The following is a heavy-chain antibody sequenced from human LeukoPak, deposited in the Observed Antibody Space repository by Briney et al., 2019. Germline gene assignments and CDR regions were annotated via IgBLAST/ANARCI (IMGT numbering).Heavy chain of an antibody. V-gene: IGHV4-39*07. D-gene: IGHD5-18*01. Sequence: SETLSLTCTVSGGSISSSSYYWGWIRQPPGKGLEWIGSIYYSGSTYYNPSLKSRVTISVDTSKNQFSLKLSSVTAADTAVYYCARDRPGAPGYLRFDYWGQGTLVTVSS. CDR1: GGSISSSSYY. CDR2: IYYSGST. J-gene: IGHJ4*02. CDR3: ARDRPGAPGYLRFDY.